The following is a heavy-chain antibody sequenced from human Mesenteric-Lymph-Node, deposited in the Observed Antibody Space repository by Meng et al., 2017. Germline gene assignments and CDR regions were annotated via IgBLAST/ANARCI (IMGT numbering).Heavy chain of an antibody. J-gene: IGHJ4*02. CDR2: IYYSGST. CDR1: GFTFSMYG. CDR3: AGGAHYSWHS. D-gene: IGHD2-15*01. Sequence: QLVESGGDLVQPGGALRLSCAASGFTFSMYGMNWVRQAPGKGLEWIGYIYYSGSTYYNPSLKSRVTISVDTSKNQFSLKLSSVTAADTAVYYCAGGAHYSWHSWGQGTLVTVSS. V-gene: IGHV4-31*02.